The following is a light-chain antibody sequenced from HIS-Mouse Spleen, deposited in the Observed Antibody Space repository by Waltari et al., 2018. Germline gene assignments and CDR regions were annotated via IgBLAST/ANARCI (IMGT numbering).Light chain of an antibody. V-gene: IGKV2-30*02. CDR2: KVS. CDR1: QSLVHSDGNTY. Sequence: DVVMTQSPLSLPVTLGQPASISCRSSQSLVHSDGNTYLNWFQQRPGQSPRRLIYKVSNRDSGVPDRFSGSGSGTDFTLKISRVEAEDVGVYYCMQGTHWPPGLLTFGPGTKVDIK. J-gene: IGKJ3*01. CDR3: MQGTHWPPGLLT.